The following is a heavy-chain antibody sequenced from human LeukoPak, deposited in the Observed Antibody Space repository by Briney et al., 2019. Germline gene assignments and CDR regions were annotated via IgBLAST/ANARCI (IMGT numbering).Heavy chain of an antibody. V-gene: IGHV4-38-2*01. CDR1: GYSISSGYY. J-gene: IGHJ6*03. CDR2: IYHSGST. CDR3: ATIPIVVVPAAMGDYYYYYMDV. D-gene: IGHD2-2*01. Sequence: KSSETLSLTCAVSGYSISSGYYWGWIRQPPGKRLEWIGSIYHSGSTYYNASPKSRVTISVDTSKNPFSLKLSSVTAADTAVYYCATIPIVVVPAAMGDYYYYYMDVWGKGTTVTVSS.